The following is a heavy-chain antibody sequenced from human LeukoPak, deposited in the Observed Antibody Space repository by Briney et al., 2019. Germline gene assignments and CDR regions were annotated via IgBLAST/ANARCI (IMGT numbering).Heavy chain of an antibody. CDR3: AALTWDSSYGDLSRTHFDS. Sequence: SETLSLTCTVSGGSISTNSHYWGWIRQSPGKGLEWIGSAYYSGSTFDNPSLNSRVTISVDTSKSQFSLKLTSVTAADTAVYYCAALTWDSSYGDLSRTHFDSWGQGILVTVSS. J-gene: IGHJ4*02. CDR2: AYYSGST. CDR1: GGSISTNSHY. D-gene: IGHD4-17*01. V-gene: IGHV4-39*01.